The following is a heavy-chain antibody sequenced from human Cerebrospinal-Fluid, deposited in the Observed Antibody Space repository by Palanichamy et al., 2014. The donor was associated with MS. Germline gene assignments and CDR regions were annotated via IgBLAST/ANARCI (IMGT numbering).Heavy chain of an antibody. CDR3: ARAMVRALLYYGMDV. CDR1: GFTFNDYG. V-gene: IGHV3-30*02. D-gene: IGHD3-10*01. Sequence: VQLVEVWGRRGPPGGSPRLSCAASGFTFNDYGMYWVRQAPGKGLEWVALIRYDGSNKKYVDSVKGRFSISRDNSGNTLYLQMNSLRDEDTAVYYCARAMVRALLYYGMDVWGQGTTVTVSS. J-gene: IGHJ6*02. CDR2: IRYDGSNK.